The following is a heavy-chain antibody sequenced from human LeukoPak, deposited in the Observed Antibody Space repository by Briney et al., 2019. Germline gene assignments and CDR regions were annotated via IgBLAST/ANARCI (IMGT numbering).Heavy chain of an antibody. Sequence: SETLSLTCAVCGGSFSGYYWTWIRQPPGKGLEWIGEINHSGYTNYNPSLKSRVTISVDTSKNQFSLKLSSVTAADTAVYYCARGPSEYYDSSSFYLYWGQGTLVTVSA. CDR1: GGSFSGYY. D-gene: IGHD3-22*01. V-gene: IGHV4-34*01. J-gene: IGHJ4*02. CDR3: ARGPSEYYDSSSFYLY. CDR2: INHSGYT.